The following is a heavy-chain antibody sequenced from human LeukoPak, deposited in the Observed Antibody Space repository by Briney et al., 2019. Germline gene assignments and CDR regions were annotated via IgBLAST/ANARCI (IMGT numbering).Heavy chain of an antibody. CDR3: QGFGESPDDAFDI. J-gene: IGHJ3*02. CDR2: IKTKTDGGTT. Sequence: GGSLRLSCAASGFTFSNAWMNWVRQAPGKGLEWVGRIKTKTDGGTTDYAAPVKGRFTISRDDSKNTLYLQMNSLKTEDTAVYYCQGFGESPDDAFDIWGQGTMVTVSS. V-gene: IGHV3-15*01. D-gene: IGHD3-10*01. CDR1: GFTFSNAW.